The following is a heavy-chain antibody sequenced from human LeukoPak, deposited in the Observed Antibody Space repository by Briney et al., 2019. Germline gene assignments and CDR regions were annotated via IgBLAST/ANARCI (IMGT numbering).Heavy chain of an antibody. CDR3: ASPSTPTNGLDY. V-gene: IGHV1-46*01. J-gene: IGHJ4*02. CDR2: INPSGGST. Sequence: GASVKVSCKASGGTFSSYAISWVRQAPGQGLEWMGIINPSGGSTSYAQKFQGRVTMTRDTSTSTVYMELSSLRSEDTAVYYCASPSTPTNGLDYWGQGTLVTVSS. D-gene: IGHD2-8*01. CDR1: GGTFSSYA.